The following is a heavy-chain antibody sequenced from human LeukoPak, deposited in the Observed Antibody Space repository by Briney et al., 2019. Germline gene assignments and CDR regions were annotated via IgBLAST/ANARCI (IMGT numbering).Heavy chain of an antibody. V-gene: IGHV3-7*01. CDR2: IKQDGSEK. CDR1: GFTFSSYW. D-gene: IGHD4-23*01. CDR3: AREGDYGGIAPDFDT. Sequence: GGSLRLSCAASGFTFSSYWMSWVRQAPGKGLEWVANIKQDGSEKYYVDSVKGRFTIYRENAKNSLYLQMNSLRAEDTAVYYCAREGDYGGIAPDFDTWGQGTMVTVSS. J-gene: IGHJ3*02.